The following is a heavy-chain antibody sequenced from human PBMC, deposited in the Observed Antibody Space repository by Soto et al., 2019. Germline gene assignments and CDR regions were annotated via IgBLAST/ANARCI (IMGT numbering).Heavy chain of an antibody. CDR3: AREVGGPLPPIWFHH. Sequence: PXGALKLSCEAAGFTFSSYGMHWVRQAPGKGLEWVAVIWYDGSNEYYADSVKGRFTISRDNSKNTLYLQMNSLRAEDTAVYYCAREVGGPLPPIWFHHWGQGTLVTVSS. J-gene: IGHJ5*02. V-gene: IGHV3-33*01. CDR1: GFTFSSYG. D-gene: IGHD3-16*01. CDR2: IWYDGSNE.